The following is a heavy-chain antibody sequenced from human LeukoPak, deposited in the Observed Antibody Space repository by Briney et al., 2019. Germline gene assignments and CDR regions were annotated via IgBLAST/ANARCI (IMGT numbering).Heavy chain of an antibody. CDR1: GYSFTSYW. Sequence: GESLKISCKGSGYSFTSYWIGWVRQMPGEGPEWMGIIYPGDSDTRYSPSFQGQVTISDDKSISTAYLKWSSLKASDTAMYYCARHGQFLWDGGYDDWGQGTLVTVSS. CDR2: IYPGDSDT. V-gene: IGHV5-51*01. CDR3: ARHGQFLWDGGYDD. J-gene: IGHJ4*02. D-gene: IGHD3-10*01.